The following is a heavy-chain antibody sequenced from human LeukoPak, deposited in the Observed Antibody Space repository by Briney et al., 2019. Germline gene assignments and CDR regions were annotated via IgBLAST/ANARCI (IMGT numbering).Heavy chain of an antibody. CDR1: GFTFSSYW. Sequence: GGSLRLSCAASGFTFSSYWMSWVRQAPGKGLEWVANIKQDGSEKYYVDSVKGRFTISRDNAKNSLYLQMNSLRAEDTAVYYCAREGDIVATLYYFDYWGQGTLVTVSS. CDR2: IKQDGSEK. CDR3: AREGDIVATLYYFDY. D-gene: IGHD5-12*01. V-gene: IGHV3-7*01. J-gene: IGHJ4*02.